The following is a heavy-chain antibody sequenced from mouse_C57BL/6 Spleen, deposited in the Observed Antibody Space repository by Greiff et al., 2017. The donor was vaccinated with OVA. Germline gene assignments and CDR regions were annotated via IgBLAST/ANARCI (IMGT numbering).Heavy chain of an antibody. CDR2: IYPGDGDT. CDR1: GYAYSSYW. V-gene: IGHV1-80*01. Sequence: VQLQQSGAELVKPGASVKISCKASGYAYSSYWMNWVKQRPGKGLEWIGQIYPGDGDTNYNGKFKGKATLTADKSSSTAYMQLSSLTSEDSAVYFCAREELTTVVVDYWGQGTTLTVSS. J-gene: IGHJ2*01. D-gene: IGHD1-1*01. CDR3: AREELTTVVVDY.